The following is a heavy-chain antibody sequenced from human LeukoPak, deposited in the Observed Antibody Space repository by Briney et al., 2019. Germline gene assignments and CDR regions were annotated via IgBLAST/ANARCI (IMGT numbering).Heavy chain of an antibody. CDR1: GFTFSSYG. V-gene: IGHV3-33*01. D-gene: IGHD6-19*01. J-gene: IGHJ4*02. Sequence: GGSLRLSCAASGFTFSSYGMHWVRQAPGKGLEWVAVIWYDGSNKYYADSVKGRFTISRDNSKNTLYLQMNSLRAEDTAVYYCARGGWLPTSYFDYWGQGTLVTVSS. CDR3: ARGGWLPTSYFDY. CDR2: IWYDGSNK.